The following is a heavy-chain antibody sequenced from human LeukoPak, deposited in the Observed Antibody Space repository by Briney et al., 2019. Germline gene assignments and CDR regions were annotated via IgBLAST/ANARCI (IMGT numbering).Heavy chain of an antibody. V-gene: IGHV3-23*01. Sequence: GGSLRLSCAASGFTFSGYAMSWVRQAPGKGLEWVSAISGSGGSTYYADSVKGRFTISRDNSKNTLYLQMNSLRAEDTAVYYCAKLRLDGDYGAYWVNDYWGQGTLVTVSS. D-gene: IGHD4-17*01. CDR1: GFTFSGYA. CDR2: ISGSGGST. J-gene: IGHJ4*02. CDR3: AKLRLDGDYGAYWVNDY.